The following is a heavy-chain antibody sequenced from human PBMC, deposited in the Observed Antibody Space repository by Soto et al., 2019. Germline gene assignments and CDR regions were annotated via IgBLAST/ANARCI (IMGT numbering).Heavy chain of an antibody. Sequence: QVQLVESGGGVVQPGRSLRLSCAASGFTFSSYGMHWVRQAPGKGLEWVAVIWYDGSNKYYADSVKGRFTISRDNSKNTLYLQMNSLRAEDTAVYYCARDRAVVTTYYFDYWGQGTLVTVSS. CDR2: IWYDGSNK. V-gene: IGHV3-33*01. D-gene: IGHD2-15*01. CDR3: ARDRAVVTTYYFDY. J-gene: IGHJ4*02. CDR1: GFTFSSYG.